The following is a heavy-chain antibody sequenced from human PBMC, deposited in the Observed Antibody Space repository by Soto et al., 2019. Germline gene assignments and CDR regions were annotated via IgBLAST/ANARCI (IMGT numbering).Heavy chain of an antibody. V-gene: IGHV3-30-3*01. J-gene: IGHJ2*01. D-gene: IGHD3-16*02. CDR1: GFTFSSYA. CDR2: ISYDGSNK. CDR3: ARVSQNYDYVWGSYLNWYFDL. Sequence: GGSLRLSCAASGFTFSSYAMHWVRQAPGKGLEWVAVISYDGSNKYYADSVKGRFTISRDNSKNTLYLQMNSLRAEDTAVYYCARVSQNYDYVWGSYLNWYFDLWGRGTLVTVS.